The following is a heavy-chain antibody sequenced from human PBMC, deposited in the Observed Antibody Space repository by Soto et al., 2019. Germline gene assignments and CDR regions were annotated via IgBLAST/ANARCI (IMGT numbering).Heavy chain of an antibody. CDR3: AKDQLLAARYYYYGMDV. D-gene: IGHD6-6*01. V-gene: IGHV3-23*01. J-gene: IGHJ6*02. Sequence: GGSLRLSCAASGFTFSCYAMSWVRQDPGKGLEWVSAISGSGGSTYYADSVKGRFTISRDNSKNTLYLQMNSLRAEDTAVYYCAKDQLLAARYYYYGMDVWGQGTTVTVSS. CDR1: GFTFSCYA. CDR2: ISGSGGST.